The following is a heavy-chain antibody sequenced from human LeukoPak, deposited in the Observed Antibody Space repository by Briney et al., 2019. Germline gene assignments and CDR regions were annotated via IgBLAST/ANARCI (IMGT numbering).Heavy chain of an antibody. CDR2: IIPIFGTA. D-gene: IGHD2-21*02. CDR1: GYTFTTYT. CDR3: ARAYMTATRHFDY. V-gene: IGHV1-69*13. J-gene: IGHJ4*02. Sequence: ASVKVSCKASGYTFTTYTMNWVRQAPGQGLEWMGGIIPIFGTAKCAQKFQGRATITADESTSTAYMELSSLRSEDTAVYYCARAYMTATRHFDYWGQGTLVTVSS.